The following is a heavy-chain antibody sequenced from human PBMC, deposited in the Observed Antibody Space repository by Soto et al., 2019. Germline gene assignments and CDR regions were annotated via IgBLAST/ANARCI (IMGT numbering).Heavy chain of an antibody. CDR2: INPSGGST. CDR1: GYTFTSYY. V-gene: IGHV1-46*01. D-gene: IGHD5-12*01. J-gene: IGHJ4*02. Sequence: ASVKVSCKASGYTFTSYYMHWVRQAPGQGLEWMGIINPSGGSTSYAQKFQGRVTMTRDTSTSTVYMELSSLRPEDTAVYYCARGIEVATTKYYFDDWGQGTLVTGSS. CDR3: ARGIEVATTKYYFDD.